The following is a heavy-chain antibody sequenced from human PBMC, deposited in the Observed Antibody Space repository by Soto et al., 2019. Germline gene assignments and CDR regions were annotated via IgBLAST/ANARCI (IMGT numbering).Heavy chain of an antibody. J-gene: IGHJ6*02. CDR2: IYYSGST. V-gene: IGHV4-61*01. Sequence: SETLSLTCTVSGGSVSSGSYYWSWIRQPPGKGLEWIGYIYYSGSTNYNPSLESRVTISVDTSQNQFSLKLRSVTAADTAVYYCARASTTIYYYYGMDVWGQGSTVTVSS. D-gene: IGHD4-4*01. CDR3: ARASTTIYYYYGMDV. CDR1: GGSVSSGSYY.